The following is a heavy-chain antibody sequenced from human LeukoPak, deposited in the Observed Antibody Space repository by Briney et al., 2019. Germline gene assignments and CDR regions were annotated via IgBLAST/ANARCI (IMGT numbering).Heavy chain of an antibody. CDR3: ARHYYYDSSGTFDY. CDR1: GYSISNDYH. CDR2: IYHSGST. V-gene: IGHV4-38-2*02. Sequence: SETLSLTCTVSGYSISNDYHWGWIRQPPGKGLEWIGNIYHSGSTYYNPSLKSRVTISVDTSKNQFSLKLSSVTAADTAVYYCARHYYYDSSGTFDYWGQGTLVTVSS. J-gene: IGHJ4*02. D-gene: IGHD3-22*01.